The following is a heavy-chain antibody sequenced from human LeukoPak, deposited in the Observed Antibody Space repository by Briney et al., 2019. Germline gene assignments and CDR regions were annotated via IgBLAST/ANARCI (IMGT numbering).Heavy chain of an antibody. D-gene: IGHD1-20*01. J-gene: IGHJ6*04. Sequence: GGSLRLSCAASGFTFSSYSMNWVRQAPGKGLEWVSSISSSSSYIYYADSVKGRFTISRDNAKNSLYLQMNSLRAEDTAVYYCARLRDNWNDPYYYYGMDVWGKGTTVTVSS. CDR1: GFTFSSYS. CDR2: ISSSSSYI. CDR3: ARLRDNWNDPYYYYGMDV. V-gene: IGHV3-21*01.